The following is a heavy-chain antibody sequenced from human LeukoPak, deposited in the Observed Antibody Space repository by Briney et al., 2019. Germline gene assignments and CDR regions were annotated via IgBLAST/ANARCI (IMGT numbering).Heavy chain of an antibody. CDR1: GGSISSSSYY. V-gene: IGHV4-39*07. D-gene: IGHD5-12*01. J-gene: IGHJ4*02. CDR2: IHYSGST. Sequence: SETLSLTCTVSGGSISSSSYYWGWIRQPPGKGLEWIGSIHYSGSTYYNPSLKSRVTISVDTSKNQFSLKLSSVTAADTAVYYCARYSGYDAFDYWGQGTLVTVSS. CDR3: ARYSGYDAFDY.